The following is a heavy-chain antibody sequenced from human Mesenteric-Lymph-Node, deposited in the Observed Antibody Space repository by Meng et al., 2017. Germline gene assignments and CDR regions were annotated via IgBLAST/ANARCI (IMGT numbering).Heavy chain of an antibody. V-gene: IGHV3-7*01. J-gene: IGHJ3*02. CDR2: IKQDGSEK. CDR1: GFTFSSYA. D-gene: IGHD5-18*01. CDR3: AREGLHDAFDI. Sequence: GESLKISCAASGFTFSSYAMSWVRQAPGKGLEWVANIKQDGSEKYYVDSVKGRFTISRDNAKNSLYLQMNSLRAEDTAVYYCAREGLHDAFDIWGQGTMVTVSS.